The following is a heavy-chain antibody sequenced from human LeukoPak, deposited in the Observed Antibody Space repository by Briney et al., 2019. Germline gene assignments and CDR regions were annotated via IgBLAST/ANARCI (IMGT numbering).Heavy chain of an antibody. Sequence: ASVKVSCKASGYTFSGYYMHWVRQAPGQGLEWMGWISAYNGNTNYAQKLQGRVTMTTDTSTSTAYMELRSLRSDDTAVYYCARESPPYGFANWGQGTLVTVSS. J-gene: IGHJ4*02. CDR1: GYTFSGYY. V-gene: IGHV1-18*04. D-gene: IGHD3-10*01. CDR2: ISAYNGNT. CDR3: ARESPPYGFAN.